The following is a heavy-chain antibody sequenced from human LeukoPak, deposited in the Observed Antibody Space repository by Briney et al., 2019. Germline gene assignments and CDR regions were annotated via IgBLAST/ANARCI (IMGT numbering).Heavy chain of an antibody. CDR1: GFTFSSYE. J-gene: IGHJ4*02. Sequence: PGGSLRLSCAASGFTFSSYEMNWVRQAPGKGLEWVSYISSSGSTIFYADSVKGRFTISRDNAKNSLYLQMNSLRAEDTAVYYSARLYSSSSGLRASDYWGQGTLVTVSS. CDR3: ARLYSSSSGLRASDY. CDR2: ISSSGSTI. V-gene: IGHV3-48*03. D-gene: IGHD6-6*01.